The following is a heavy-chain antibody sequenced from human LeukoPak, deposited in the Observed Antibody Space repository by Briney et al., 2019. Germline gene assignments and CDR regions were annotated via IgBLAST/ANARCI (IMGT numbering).Heavy chain of an antibody. D-gene: IGHD2-15*01. V-gene: IGHV4-31*03. Sequence: SETLSLTYTVSGGSISSGGYYWSWIRQHPGEGLEWIGYIYYSGSTYYNPSPKSRVTISVDTSMNQFSLKLTSVTVADTAVYYCARDRGGYQMDYWGQGTLVTVSS. CDR2: IYYSGST. CDR1: GGSISSGGYY. CDR3: ARDRGGYQMDY. J-gene: IGHJ4*02.